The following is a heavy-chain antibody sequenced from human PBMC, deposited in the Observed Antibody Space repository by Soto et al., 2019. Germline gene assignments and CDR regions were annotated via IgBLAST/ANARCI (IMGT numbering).Heavy chain of an antibody. CDR1: GFSLTTSGVG. Sequence: QITLKESGPTLVKPTQTLTLTCTFSGFSLTTSGVGVGWIRQPPGEALESLALIYWDNDRRYNPSLRSRLAISKDTSKNQVVLTMTNVDPVDTGTYYCAHRRGGYNWDHGDFDYWGPGTLVTVSS. J-gene: IGHJ4*02. CDR3: AHRRGGYNWDHGDFDY. V-gene: IGHV2-5*02. CDR2: IYWDNDR. D-gene: IGHD5-12*01.